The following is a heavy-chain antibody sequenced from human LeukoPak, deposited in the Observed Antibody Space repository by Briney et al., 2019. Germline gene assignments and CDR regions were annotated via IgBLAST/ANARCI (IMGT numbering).Heavy chain of an antibody. Sequence: PGGSLRLSCAASGFTFRSYSMNWVRQAPGKGLEWVSSISSGSSYIYYADSVKGRFPISRDNAKNSLYLQMNSLRAEDTAVYYCARDGPDHIAVAWDYMDLWGKGPTVTVS. CDR1: GFTFRSYS. CDR2: ISSGSSYI. V-gene: IGHV3-21*01. D-gene: IGHD6-19*01. CDR3: ARDGPDHIAVAWDYMDL. J-gene: IGHJ6*03.